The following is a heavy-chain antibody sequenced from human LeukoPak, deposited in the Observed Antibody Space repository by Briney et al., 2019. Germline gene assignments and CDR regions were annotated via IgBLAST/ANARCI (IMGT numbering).Heavy chain of an antibody. J-gene: IGHJ6*02. CDR3: ARDSGIAVAGYYYGMDV. CDR1: GYTFTSYT. CDR2: ISAYNGNT. Sequence: GASVKVSCKASGYTFTSYTMHWVRQALGQWLEWMGWISAYNGNTNYAQKLQGRVTMTTDTSTSTAYMELRSLRSDDTAVYYCARDSGIAVAGYYYGMDVWGQGTTVTVSS. V-gene: IGHV1-18*01. D-gene: IGHD6-19*01.